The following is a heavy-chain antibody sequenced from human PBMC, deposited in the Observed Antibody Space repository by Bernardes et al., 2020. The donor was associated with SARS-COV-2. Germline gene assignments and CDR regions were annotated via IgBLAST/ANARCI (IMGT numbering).Heavy chain of an antibody. V-gene: IGHV3-43*01. CDR1: GFTFDDYT. D-gene: IGHD5-12*01. CDR3: ARDSGYDYGRWFDP. CDR2: ITWDGGST. J-gene: IGHJ5*02. Sequence: VGSLRLSCAASGFTFDDYTMHWVRQAPGKSLEWVSLITWDGGSTDYADSVKGRFTISRDNSKNSLYLQMDSLRTEDTALYYCARDSGYDYGRWFDPWGQGTLVTVSS.